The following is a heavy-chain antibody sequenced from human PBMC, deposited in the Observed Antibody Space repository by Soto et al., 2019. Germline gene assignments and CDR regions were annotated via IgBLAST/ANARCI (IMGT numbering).Heavy chain of an antibody. Sequence: QVQLVQSGAEVKKPGASVKVSCKASGYTFTDYYMHWVRQAPGQGLEWMGWINPNSGGTNYAQKFQAWVTMTRDTSISTAYMELSRLTSDDTALYYYAREIRSGYYKYWYFDLWGRGTLGTVSS. CDR2: INPNSGGT. V-gene: IGHV1-2*04. CDR1: GYTFTDYY. CDR3: AREIRSGYYKYWYFDL. D-gene: IGHD3-3*01. J-gene: IGHJ2*01.